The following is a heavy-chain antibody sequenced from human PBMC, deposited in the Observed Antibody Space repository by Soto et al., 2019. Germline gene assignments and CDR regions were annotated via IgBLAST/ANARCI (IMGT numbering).Heavy chain of an antibody. Sequence: GESLKISCKGSGYSFTSYWIGWVRQMPGKGLEWMGIIYPGDSDTRYSPSFQGQVTISADKSISTAYLQWSSLKASDTAMYYCARRVGYSSSFYYYGMDVWGQGTTLTVSS. CDR3: ARRVGYSSSFYYYGMDV. J-gene: IGHJ6*02. V-gene: IGHV5-51*01. CDR1: GYSFTSYW. D-gene: IGHD6-6*01. CDR2: IYPGDSDT.